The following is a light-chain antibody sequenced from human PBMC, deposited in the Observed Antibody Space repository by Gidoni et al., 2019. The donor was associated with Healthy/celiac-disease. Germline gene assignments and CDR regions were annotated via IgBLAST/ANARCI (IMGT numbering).Light chain of an antibody. Sequence: GSGSPGQSITISCTGTSSDVGGYNYVSWYQQHPGKAPKLMIYDVSNRPSGVSNRISGSKSGNTASLTISGLQAEDEADYYCSSYTSSSTLVFGGGTKLTVL. CDR3: SSYTSSSTLV. V-gene: IGLV2-14*03. J-gene: IGLJ2*01. CDR1: SSDVGGYNY. CDR2: DVS.